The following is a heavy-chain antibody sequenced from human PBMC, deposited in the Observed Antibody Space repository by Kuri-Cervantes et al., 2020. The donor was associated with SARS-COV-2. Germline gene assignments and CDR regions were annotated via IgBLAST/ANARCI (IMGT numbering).Heavy chain of an antibody. Sequence: SETLSLTCTVSGGSISSSSYYWGWIRQPPGKGLEWIGSIYYSGSTYYNPSLKSRVTISVDTSKNQLSLKLSSVTAADTAVYYCAREDSSSWLYSYDYWGQGTLVTVSS. D-gene: IGHD6-13*01. J-gene: IGHJ4*02. CDR2: IYYSGST. CDR1: GGSISSSSYY. CDR3: AREDSSSWLYSYDY. V-gene: IGHV4-39*02.